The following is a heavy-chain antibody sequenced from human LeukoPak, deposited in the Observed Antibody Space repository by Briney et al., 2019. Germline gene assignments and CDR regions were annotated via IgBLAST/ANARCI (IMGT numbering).Heavy chain of an antibody. V-gene: IGHV4-38-2*01. CDR2: IYHSGST. CDR3: ARGDYYDSSGYYYSYYYMDV. CDR1: GYSISSGYY. Sequence: ASETLSLTCAVSGYSISSGYYWDWFRPPPGKGLEWIGTIYHSGSTYYNPSLKSRVTISVDTSKNQFSLKLSSVTAADTAVYYCARGDYYDSSGYYYSYYYMDVWGKGTTVTVSS. J-gene: IGHJ6*03. D-gene: IGHD3-22*01.